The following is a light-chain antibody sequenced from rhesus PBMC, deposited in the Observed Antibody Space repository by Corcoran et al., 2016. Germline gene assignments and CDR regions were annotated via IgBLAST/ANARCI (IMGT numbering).Light chain of an antibody. CDR1: QGLNSY. J-gene: IGKJ4*01. CDR2: YAT. CDR3: QRYNSLIT. V-gene: IGKV1-25*01. Sequence: DIQMTQSPSSVSASVGDRVTITCRASQGLNSYLAWYQQKPGKAHKLPIYYATTLQSGVPSRFSGRGSGTEFTLTISSLQPEDFAAYYCQRYNSLITFGGGTKVEIK.